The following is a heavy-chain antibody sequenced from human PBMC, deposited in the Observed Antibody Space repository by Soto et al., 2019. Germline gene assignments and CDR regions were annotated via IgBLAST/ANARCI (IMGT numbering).Heavy chain of an antibody. D-gene: IGHD3-9*01. J-gene: IGHJ5*02. Sequence: QVQLVQSGAEVKKPGASVKVSCKASGYTFTSYAMHWVRQAPGQRLEWMGWINAGNGNTKYSQKFKGRVTITRDTSASTDYMELSSLRSEDTAVYYCARDVYDILTGYYFTWFDPWGQGTLVTVSS. CDR3: ARDVYDILTGYYFTWFDP. CDR2: INAGNGNT. V-gene: IGHV1-3*01. CDR1: GYTFTSYA.